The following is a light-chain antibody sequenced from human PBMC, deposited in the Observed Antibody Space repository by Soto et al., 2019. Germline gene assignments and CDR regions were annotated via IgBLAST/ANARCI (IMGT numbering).Light chain of an antibody. V-gene: IGKV3-11*01. CDR3: QQRRNWLT. J-gene: IGKJ4*01. Sequence: IVLTQSATGVPVTIGDRATLPCRASQSVSSYLAWYQQKPGLAPRLLIYEASTSVTGIPARFTGSGSGTDFTLTISSLEPEDFAVYYCQQRRNWLTFGRGTKADI. CDR2: EAS. CDR1: QSVSSY.